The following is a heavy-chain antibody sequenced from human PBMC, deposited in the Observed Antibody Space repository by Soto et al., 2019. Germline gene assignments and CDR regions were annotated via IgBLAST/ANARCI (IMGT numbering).Heavy chain of an antibody. CDR3: AKTDGGNSAVIDY. CDR1: GFTFSNYA. Sequence: EVHLLESGGGLVQPGGSLRLSCAASGFTFSNYAMSWVRQAPGKGLEWVSFISDGGGSTDYADSVKGRFTISRDNSKNTLYLQMNSLRAEDTAIYYCAKTDGGNSAVIDYWGQGTLVTVSS. J-gene: IGHJ4*02. V-gene: IGHV3-23*01. CDR2: ISDGGGST. D-gene: IGHD2-21*02.